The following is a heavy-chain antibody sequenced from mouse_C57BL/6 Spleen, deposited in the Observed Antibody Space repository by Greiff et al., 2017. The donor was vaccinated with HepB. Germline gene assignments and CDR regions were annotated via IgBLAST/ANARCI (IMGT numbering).Heavy chain of an antibody. CDR2: IDPENGDT. J-gene: IGHJ3*01. D-gene: IGHD2-4*01. Sequence: VQLQQSGAELVRPGASVKLSCTASGFNIKDDYMHWVKQRPEQGLEWIGWIDPENGDTEYASKFQGKATITADTSSNTAYLQLSSLTSEDTAVYYCTYDYDEAWFAYWGQGTLVTVSA. CDR3: TYDYDEAWFAY. CDR1: GFNIKDDY. V-gene: IGHV14-4*01.